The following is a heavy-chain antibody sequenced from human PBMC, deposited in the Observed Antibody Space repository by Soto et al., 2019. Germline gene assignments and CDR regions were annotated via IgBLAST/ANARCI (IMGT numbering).Heavy chain of an antibody. D-gene: IGHD2-15*01. J-gene: IGHJ4*02. Sequence: PSVPLSVTCTVAGGSIISSSYYWGWNSKPPGKGLEWIGSIYYSGSTYYNPSLKSRVTISVDTSKNQFSLKLSSVTAADTAVYYCARRYCSGGSCSPFEYWGQGTLVTVSS. CDR3: ARRYCSGGSCSPFEY. CDR1: GGSIISSSYY. V-gene: IGHV4-39*01. CDR2: IYYSGST.